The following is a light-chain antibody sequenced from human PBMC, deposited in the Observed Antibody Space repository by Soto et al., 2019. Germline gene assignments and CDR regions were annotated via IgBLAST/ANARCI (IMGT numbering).Light chain of an antibody. J-gene: IGKJ1*01. Sequence: EIVLTQSPGTLSLSPGERATLSCRASQSVSSSYLAWYQQKSGQVPRLLIYAASTRATGIPSRFSGSGSGTEFTLTISTLQSEDFAVYYCQQYNNWLGTFGQGTKVDI. CDR2: AAS. CDR1: QSVSSSY. CDR3: QQYNNWLGT. V-gene: IGKV3-15*01.